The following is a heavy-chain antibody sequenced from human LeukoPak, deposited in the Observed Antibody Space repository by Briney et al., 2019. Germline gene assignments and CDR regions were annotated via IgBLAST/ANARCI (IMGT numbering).Heavy chain of an antibody. V-gene: IGHV3-23*01. CDR1: GFTFSSYA. Sequence: GGSLRLSCAASGFTFSSYAMSWVRQAPGRGLEWVSGISGSGGSTYYADSVKGRFTISRDNSKNTLYLQMNSLRAEDTAVYYCANAPYYDILTSGAFDIWGQGTMVTVSS. CDR3: ANAPYYDILTSGAFDI. D-gene: IGHD3-9*01. CDR2: ISGSGGST. J-gene: IGHJ3*02.